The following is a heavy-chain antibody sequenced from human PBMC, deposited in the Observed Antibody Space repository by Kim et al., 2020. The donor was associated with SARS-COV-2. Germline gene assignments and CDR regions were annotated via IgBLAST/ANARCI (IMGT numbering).Heavy chain of an antibody. Sequence: YNPALKSRVTISVDTSKNKFSLKLSSVTAADTAVYYCTRDFPYGSGRGNWGQGTLVTVSS. J-gene: IGHJ4*02. D-gene: IGHD3-10*01. V-gene: IGHV4-39*07. CDR3: TRDFPYGSGRGN.